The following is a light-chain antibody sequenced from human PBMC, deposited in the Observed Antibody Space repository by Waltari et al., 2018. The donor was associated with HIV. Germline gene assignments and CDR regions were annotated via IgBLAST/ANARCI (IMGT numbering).Light chain of an antibody. CDR2: DVS. J-gene: IGLJ2*01. CDR3: CSYAGSYGVV. V-gene: IGLV2-11*01. CDR1: SSDVGGYNY. Sequence: SALTQPRPVSGSPGQSVTISCTGTSSDVGGYNYVSWYQQHPGKAPKLMIYDVSKRPSGVPDRFSGSKSGNTASLTISGLQAEDEADYYCCSYAGSYGVVFGGGTKLTVL.